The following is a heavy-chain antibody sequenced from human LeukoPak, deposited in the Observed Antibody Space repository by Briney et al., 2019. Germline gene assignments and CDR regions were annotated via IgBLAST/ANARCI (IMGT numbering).Heavy chain of an antibody. CDR2: FNPIFGTT. CDR3: ARGITAVRILQCTY. J-gene: IGHJ4*01. V-gene: IGHV1-69*13. Sequence: SVTVSCQATGGTFSNSAISWERQGPGQGLESMGGFNPIFGTTTYAQKLQGRDTFTADESTSTVFMELSSLRCEDTTLFYCARGITAVRILQCTYWGPEALGTVSS. CDR1: GGTFSNSA. D-gene: IGHD3-3*01.